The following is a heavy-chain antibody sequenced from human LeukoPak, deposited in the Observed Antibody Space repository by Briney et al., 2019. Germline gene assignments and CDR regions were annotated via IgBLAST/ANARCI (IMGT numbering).Heavy chain of an antibody. CDR1: GFTFSNYI. J-gene: IGHJ4*02. CDR2: IANDGRDK. Sequence: PGGSLRLSCSASGFTFSNYILNWVRQAPGKGLEWVVVIANDGRDKHYGESVKGRFTISRDNSRNTLYLQMNSLRAEDTAVYYCARDLKVKSADYYFDYWGQGTLVTVSS. D-gene: IGHD2-15*01. CDR3: ARDLKVKSADYYFDY. V-gene: IGHV3-30*03.